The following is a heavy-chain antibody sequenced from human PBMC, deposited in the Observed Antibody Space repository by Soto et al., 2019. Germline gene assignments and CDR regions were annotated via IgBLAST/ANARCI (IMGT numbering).Heavy chain of an antibody. V-gene: IGHV3-11*05. J-gene: IGHJ4*02. D-gene: IGHD5-12*01. CDR1: GFTFSDYY. Sequence: GGSLRLSCAASGFTFSDYYMSWIRQAPGKGLEWVSYISSSSSYTNYADSVKGRFTISRDNAKNSLYLQMNSLRAEDTAVYYCARGGDIVAPLAAAGRETNDYWGQGTLVTVSS. CDR3: ARGGDIVAPLAAAGRETNDY. CDR2: ISSSSSYT.